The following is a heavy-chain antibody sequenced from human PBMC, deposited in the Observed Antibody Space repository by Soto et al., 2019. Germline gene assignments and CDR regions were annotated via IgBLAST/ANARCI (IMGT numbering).Heavy chain of an antibody. D-gene: IGHD5-18*01. J-gene: IGHJ4*02. CDR3: ARDFYGGYTYGPGDY. V-gene: IGHV3-7*01. CDR2: IHGDGGKI. Sequence: VGSLRLSCAASGFMFSAYWMSWVRQAPGKGLEWVANIHGDGGKIYYVDSVKGRFTISRDNAKRSLYLQMNSLRAEDTAVYYCARDFYGGYTYGPGDYWGQGALVTVSS. CDR1: GFMFSAYW.